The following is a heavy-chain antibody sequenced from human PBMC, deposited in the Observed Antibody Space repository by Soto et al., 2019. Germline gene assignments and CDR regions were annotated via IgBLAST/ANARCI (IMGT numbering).Heavy chain of an antibody. Sequence: SETLSLTCTVSGGSISSFYWSWIRQPPGKGLEWIGSIYYTGSTNYNPSLKSRVTISVDTSKNQFSLKLSSVTAADTAVYYCARDNYYGSGSYRFDYWGQGTLVTVSS. CDR3: ARDNYYGSGSYRFDY. CDR1: GGSISSFY. D-gene: IGHD3-10*01. V-gene: IGHV4-59*01. J-gene: IGHJ4*02. CDR2: IYYTGST.